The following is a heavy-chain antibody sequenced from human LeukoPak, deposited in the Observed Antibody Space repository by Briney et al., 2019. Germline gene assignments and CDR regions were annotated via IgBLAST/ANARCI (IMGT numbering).Heavy chain of an antibody. J-gene: IGHJ4*02. CDR1: GFTFTTSA. V-gene: IGHV1-58*01. D-gene: IGHD3-10*01. CDR3: AAAPNYYGSGSYSFDS. CDR2: IVVGSANT. Sequence: SVKVSCKASGFTFTTSAVQWVRQARGQRLEWIGWIVVGSANTNYAQKFQERVTITRDMSTRTAYMELSSLRSEDTAVYYCAAAPNYYGSGSYSFDSWGQGTLVTVSS.